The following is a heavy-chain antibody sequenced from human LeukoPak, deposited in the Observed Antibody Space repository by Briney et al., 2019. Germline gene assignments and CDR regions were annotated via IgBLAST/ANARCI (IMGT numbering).Heavy chain of an antibody. CDR2: ISPRSDYI. D-gene: IGHD3-10*01. CDR3: AREGDSMVRGVIKTSPLDY. Sequence: GGSLRLSCAASGFTFSSYSMNWVRQAPGKGLEWVSSISPRSDYIYYADSLKGRFTISRDNAKNSLYLQMNSLRAEDTAVYYCAREGDSMVRGVIKTSPLDYWGQGTLVTVSS. J-gene: IGHJ4*02. V-gene: IGHV3-21*04. CDR1: GFTFSSYS.